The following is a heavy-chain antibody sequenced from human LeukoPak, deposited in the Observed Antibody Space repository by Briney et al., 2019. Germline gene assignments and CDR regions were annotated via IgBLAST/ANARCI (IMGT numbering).Heavy chain of an antibody. CDR1: GGSFSGYY. J-gene: IGHJ4*02. CDR2: INHRGST. D-gene: IGHD3-3*01. V-gene: IGHV4-34*01. Sequence: PSETLSLTCAVYGGSFSGYYWSWLRQPPGKGLEWVGEINHRGSTNYNRSLTSRVTISVDTSKNQFSLKLGSLTAADTAVYYFARGVRRLLVTTGFWSGYLSPRPRGAYDYWGQGTLVTVSS. CDR3: ARGVRRLLVTTGFWSGYLSPRPRGAYDY.